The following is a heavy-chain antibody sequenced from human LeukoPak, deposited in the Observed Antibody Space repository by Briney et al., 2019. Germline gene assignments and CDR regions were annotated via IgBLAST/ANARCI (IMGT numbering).Heavy chain of an antibody. CDR3: ARHDRITMVREVDGMDV. CDR2: IYPGDSDT. CDR1: GYSFTGYC. D-gene: IGHD3-10*01. J-gene: IGHJ6*04. Sequence: GESLKISWKGSGYSFTGYCIGWVRQMPGKGLEWMGIIYPGDSDTRYSPSFQGQVTISADKSISTAYLQWSSLKATDTAMYYCARHDRITMVREVDGMDVWGKGTTVTVSS. V-gene: IGHV5-51*01.